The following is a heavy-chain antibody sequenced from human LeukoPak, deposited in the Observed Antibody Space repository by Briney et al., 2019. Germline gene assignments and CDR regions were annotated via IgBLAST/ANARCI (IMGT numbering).Heavy chain of an antibody. D-gene: IGHD4-17*01. J-gene: IGHJ4*02. V-gene: IGHV1-8*01. CDR2: MNPNSGNT. CDR3: ARGLTVTHFDY. Sequence: ASVKVSCKASGYTFTSYDINWVRLATGRGLEWMGWMNPNSGNTGYAQKFQGRVTMTRNTSISTAYMELSSLRSEDTAVYYCARGLTVTHFDYWGQGTLVTVSS. CDR1: GYTFTSYD.